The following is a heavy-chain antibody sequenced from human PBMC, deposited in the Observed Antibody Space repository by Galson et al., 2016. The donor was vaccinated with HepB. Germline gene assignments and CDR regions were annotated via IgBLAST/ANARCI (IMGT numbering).Heavy chain of an antibody. CDR1: GYTFPTFG. V-gene: IGHV1-18*01. CDR2: TSITGNT. CDR3: ARDFCTGDGGGETCYHGLAH. Sequence: SVKVSCKASGYTFPTFGINWLRQAPGQGPEWMAWTSITGNTETAQIFQGRLTMTTDTSATTAYMELTSLRSDDTAVYYCARDFCTGDGGGETCYHGLAHWGQGTLVTVST. J-gene: IGHJ4*02. D-gene: IGHD2-8*02.